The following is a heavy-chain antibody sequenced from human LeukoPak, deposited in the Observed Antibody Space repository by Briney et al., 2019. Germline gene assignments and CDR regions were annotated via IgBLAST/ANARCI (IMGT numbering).Heavy chain of an antibody. V-gene: IGHV3-33*06. CDR3: AKGQEPYYYDSSFDY. CDR2: IWYDGSNK. Sequence: GGSLRLSCAASGFTFSSYGMHWVRQAPGKGLEWVAVIWYDGSNKYYADSVKGRFTISRDNSKNTLYLQMNSLRAEDTAVYYCAKGQEPYYYDSSFDYWGQGTLVTVSS. CDR1: GFTFSSYG. D-gene: IGHD3-22*01. J-gene: IGHJ4*02.